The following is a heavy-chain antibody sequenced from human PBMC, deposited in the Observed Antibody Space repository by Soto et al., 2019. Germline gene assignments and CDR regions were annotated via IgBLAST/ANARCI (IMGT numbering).Heavy chain of an antibody. CDR2: FDPEDGET. D-gene: IGHD3-22*01. V-gene: IGHV1-24*01. Sequence: GASVKVSCQVSGYTLTELSMHWVRQAPGKGLEWMGGFDPEDGETIYAQKFQGRVTMTEDTSTDTAYMELSSLRSEDTAVYYCATDLYYYDIPQTWGQGTMVTVSS. CDR3: ATDLYYYDIPQT. CDR1: GYTLTELS. J-gene: IGHJ3*01.